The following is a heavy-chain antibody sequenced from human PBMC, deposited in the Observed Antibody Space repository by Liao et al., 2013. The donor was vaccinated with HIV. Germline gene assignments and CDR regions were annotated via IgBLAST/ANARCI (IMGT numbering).Heavy chain of an antibody. J-gene: IGHJ3*02. D-gene: IGHD3-10*01. CDR1: GGSISSYY. CDR3: AREGLGGAFDI. V-gene: IGHV4-4*07. Sequence: QVQLQESGPGLVKPSETLSLTCTVSGGSISSYYWSWIRQPAGKGLEWIGHIYTGMSTTGTTNYNPSLKSRVSISADTSSNHVSLKLTSVTAADTAVYYCAREGLGGAFDIWGQGTMVTVSS. CDR2: IYTGMSTTGTT.